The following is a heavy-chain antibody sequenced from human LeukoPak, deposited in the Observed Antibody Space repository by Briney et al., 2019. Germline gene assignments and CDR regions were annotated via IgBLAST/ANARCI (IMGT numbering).Heavy chain of an antibody. CDR3: ARGPDISCMDV. V-gene: IGHV4-34*01. D-gene: IGHD1-14*01. CDR2: INHSGST. CDR1: GGSFSGYY. J-gene: IGHJ6*02. Sequence: PSETLSLTCAVYGGSFSGYYWSWIRQPPGKGLEWIGEINHSGSTNYNPSLKSRVTISVDTSKNQFSLKLSSVTAADAAVYYCARGPDISCMDVWGQGTTVSVSS.